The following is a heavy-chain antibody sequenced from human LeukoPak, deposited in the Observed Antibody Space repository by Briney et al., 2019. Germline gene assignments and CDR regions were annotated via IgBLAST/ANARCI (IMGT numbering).Heavy chain of an antibody. V-gene: IGHV4-34*01. CDR3: ARVGARGYSYGYWAVNYYGMDV. CDR2: INHSGST. CDR1: GGSISSYY. D-gene: IGHD5-18*01. Sequence: SETLSLTCTVSGGSISSYYWSWIRQPPGKGLEWIGEINHSGSTNYNPSLKSRVTISVDTSKNQSSLKLSSVTAADTAVYYCARVGARGYSYGYWAVNYYGMDVWGQGTLVTVSS. J-gene: IGHJ6*02.